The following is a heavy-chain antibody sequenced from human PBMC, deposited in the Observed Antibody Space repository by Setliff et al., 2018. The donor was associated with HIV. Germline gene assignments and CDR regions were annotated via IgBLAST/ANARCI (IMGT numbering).Heavy chain of an antibody. J-gene: IGHJ5*02. Sequence: SETLSLTCIVTGDSIISGSYYWAWIRRPPGKGLEWIGTIYNGGASHYNPSLKSRVIIFLDPSKNQFSLELTSVTAADTAVYYCAREAPSEPTRYYNFWSGYPDWFDPWGPGTLVTAPQ. CDR1: GDSIISGSYY. V-gene: IGHV4-39*07. CDR2: IYNGGAS. D-gene: IGHD3-3*01. CDR3: AREAPSEPTRYYNFWSGYPDWFDP.